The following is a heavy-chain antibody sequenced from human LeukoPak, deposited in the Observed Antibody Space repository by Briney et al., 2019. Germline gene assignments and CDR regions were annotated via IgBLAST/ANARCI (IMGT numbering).Heavy chain of an antibody. J-gene: IGHJ4*02. V-gene: IGHV3-74*03. D-gene: IGHD2-2*01. CDR2: IQTDGSTT. CDR3: ARDRGDAPDC. CDR1: GFTFSSYW. Sequence: PGGSLRVSCTASGFTFSSYWMHWVRQTPGKGLVWVSGIQTDGSTTTYADLVKGRFTISRDNAKSTPFLQMNSLRAEDTAVYYGARDRGDAPDCWGQGTLVTVSS.